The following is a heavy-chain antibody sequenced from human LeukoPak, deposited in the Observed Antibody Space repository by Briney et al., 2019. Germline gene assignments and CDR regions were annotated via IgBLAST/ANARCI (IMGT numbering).Heavy chain of an antibody. CDR1: GGTFSSYA. V-gene: IGHV1-69*01. D-gene: IGHD2-15*01. Sequence: VASVKVSCKASGGTFSSYAISWVRQAPGQGLEWMGGIIPIFGTANYAQKFQGRVTITADESTSTAYMELSSLRSEDTAVYYCARDGYCSGGSCYSLYWGQGTLVTVSS. CDR3: ARDGYCSGGSCYSLY. CDR2: IIPIFGTA. J-gene: IGHJ4*02.